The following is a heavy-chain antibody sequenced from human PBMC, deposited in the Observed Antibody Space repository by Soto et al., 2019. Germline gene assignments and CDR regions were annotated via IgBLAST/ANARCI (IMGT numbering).Heavy chain of an antibody. CDR1: GYTFTTYG. CDR2: ISVYNGDT. V-gene: IGHV1-18*01. D-gene: IGHD2-21*01. CDR3: ARVYCGGDCFSGGDFDY. J-gene: IGHJ4*02. Sequence: QVQLVQAGTEVKKAGSAVKVSCKTSGYTFTTYGISWIRQAPGQELEWIAWISVYNGDTNYAQNVQGRVTMTTDTLTTTAYLELRSLRSDDTAVYYCARVYCGGDCFSGGDFDYWGQGTLVTVS.